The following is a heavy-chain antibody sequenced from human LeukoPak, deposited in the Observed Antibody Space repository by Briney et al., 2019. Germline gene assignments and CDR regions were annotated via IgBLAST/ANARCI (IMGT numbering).Heavy chain of an antibody. J-gene: IGHJ3*02. D-gene: IGHD3-22*01. CDR2: IFPGDSDT. Sequence: GESLKISCQGSGFRFTSYWIGWVRPMPGKGLEWMGIIFPGDSDTRYSPSFQGQVTISADKSISTAYLQWSSLKASDTAMYYCARAYYYDSSGYYYVGGFAFDIWGQGTMVTVSS. CDR1: GFRFTSYW. V-gene: IGHV5-51*01. CDR3: ARAYYYDSSGYYYVGGFAFDI.